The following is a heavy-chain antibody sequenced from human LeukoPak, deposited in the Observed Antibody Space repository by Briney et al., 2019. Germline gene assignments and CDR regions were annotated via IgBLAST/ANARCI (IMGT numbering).Heavy chain of an antibody. CDR1: GFTFSSYW. Sequence: PGGSLRLSCAASGFTFSSYWMTWVRQAPGKGLEWVANIKQDGSEKYYVDSVKGRFTISRDNAKNSLYLQLNSLRAEDTAVYYCARVRFGSGSSVYFDLWGQGTLVTVSS. CDR2: IKQDGSEK. CDR3: ARVRFGSGSSVYFDL. D-gene: IGHD3-10*01. V-gene: IGHV3-7*01. J-gene: IGHJ4*02.